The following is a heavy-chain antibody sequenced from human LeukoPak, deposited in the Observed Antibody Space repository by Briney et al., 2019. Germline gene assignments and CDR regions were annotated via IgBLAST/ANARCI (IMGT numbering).Heavy chain of an antibody. D-gene: IGHD6-19*01. Sequence: SETLSLTCTVSGGSISTHYRSWIRQPPGKGLEWIGYIYYSGSTNYNPSLKSRATISVDTSKNQFSLKLSSVTAADTAVYYCASFIAVAGLYYFDYWGQGTLVTVSS. CDR1: GGSISTHY. V-gene: IGHV4-59*11. CDR3: ASFIAVAGLYYFDY. J-gene: IGHJ4*02. CDR2: IYYSGST.